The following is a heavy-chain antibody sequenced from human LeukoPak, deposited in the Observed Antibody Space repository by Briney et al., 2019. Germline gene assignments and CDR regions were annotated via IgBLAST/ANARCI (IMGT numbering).Heavy chain of an antibody. D-gene: IGHD3-22*01. CDR2: INPNSGGT. J-gene: IGHJ4*02. CDR1: GYTFTGYY. V-gene: IGHV1-2*02. CDR3: ARDSGYYYDSSGYYRKGPFDY. Sequence: ASVKVSCKASGYTFTGYYMHWVRQAPGQGLEWMGWINPNSGGTNYAQKFHGRVTMTRDTSISTAYMEPSRLRSDDTAVYYCARDSGYYYDSSGYYRKGPFDYWGQGTLVTVSS.